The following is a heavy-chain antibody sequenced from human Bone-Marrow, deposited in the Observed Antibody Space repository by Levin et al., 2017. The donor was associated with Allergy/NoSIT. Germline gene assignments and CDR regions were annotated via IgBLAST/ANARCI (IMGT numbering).Heavy chain of an antibody. CDR3: ARYNGYDFDY. CDR1: GGSIRSGGYY. CDR2: IYYSGNT. J-gene: IGHJ4*02. Sequence: SPTLSLPCTVSGGSIRSGGYYWSWIRQHPGKGLEWIGYIYYSGNTYYNPSLKSRVSISVVTSKNQFSLKLSSVTAADTAVYYCARYNGYDFDYWGQGTLVTVSS. D-gene: IGHD5-12*01. V-gene: IGHV4-31*03.